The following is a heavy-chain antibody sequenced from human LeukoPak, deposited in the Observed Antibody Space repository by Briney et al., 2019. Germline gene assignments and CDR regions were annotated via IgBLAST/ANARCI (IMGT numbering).Heavy chain of an antibody. Sequence: SVKVSCKASGGTFSSYAISWVRQAPGQGLELMGRIIPIFGTANYAQKFQGRVTITADKSTSTAYMELSSLRSEDTAVYYCARALRSYYDFWSGQTDYWGQGTLVTVSS. CDR2: IIPIFGTA. V-gene: IGHV1-69*06. CDR3: ARALRSYYDFWSGQTDY. J-gene: IGHJ4*02. D-gene: IGHD3-3*01. CDR1: GGTFSSYA.